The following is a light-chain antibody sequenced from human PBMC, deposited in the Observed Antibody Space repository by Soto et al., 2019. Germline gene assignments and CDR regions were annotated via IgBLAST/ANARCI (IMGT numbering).Light chain of an antibody. Sequence: DIPMTQSPSTLSASVGDRVTITCRASQSITSSLAWYQQKPGKAPKLLIYDVSNLERGVPSRFSGSGAGTEFTLSISSLQPDDFTTYYCQQYHSFWTFGQGTAVEIK. CDR1: QSITSS. CDR2: DVS. V-gene: IGKV1-5*01. J-gene: IGKJ1*01. CDR3: QQYHSFWT.